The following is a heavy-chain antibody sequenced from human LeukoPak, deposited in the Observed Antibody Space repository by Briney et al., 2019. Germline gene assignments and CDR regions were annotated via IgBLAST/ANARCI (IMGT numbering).Heavy chain of an antibody. V-gene: IGHV3-11*04. Sequence: GGPLRLSCAASGFTFSDDHMSWIRQAPGKGLEWVSYISSSGSSIYYGDSVKGRFTISRDNAKNSLYLQMNSLRADDTAMYYCARLKYTSSWHYFFDDWGQGTLVTVSS. CDR2: ISSSGSSI. CDR1: GFTFSDDH. D-gene: IGHD6-13*01. CDR3: ARLKYTSSWHYFFDD. J-gene: IGHJ4*02.